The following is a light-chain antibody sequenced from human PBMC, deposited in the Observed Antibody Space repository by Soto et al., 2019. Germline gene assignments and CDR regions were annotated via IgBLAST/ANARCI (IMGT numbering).Light chain of an antibody. Sequence: EVVMRQSPATLSVSPGEGATLSCRASQSISNTLAWYQQKPGQAPRLLIHGASTRATGIPARFSGRGSGTEFTLTISSLQSEDFAVYYCQQYNDWPLITFGQGTRLEIK. CDR2: GAS. V-gene: IGKV3-15*01. CDR1: QSISNT. CDR3: QQYNDWPLIT. J-gene: IGKJ5*01.